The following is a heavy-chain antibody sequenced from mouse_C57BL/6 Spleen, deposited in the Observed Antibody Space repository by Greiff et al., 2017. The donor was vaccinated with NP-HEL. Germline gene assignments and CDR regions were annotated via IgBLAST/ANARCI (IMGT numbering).Heavy chain of an antibody. D-gene: IGHD1-1*01. CDR3: ARSYYYGSSHWYFEV. CDR2: IRNKANGYTT. Sequence: EVMLVESGGGLVQPGGSLSLSCAASGFTFTDYYMSWVRQPPGKALEWLGFIRNKANGYTTEYSASVKGRFTISRDNSQSILYLQMNALRAEDSATYYCARSYYYGSSHWYFEVWGTGTTVTVSS. CDR1: GFTFTDYY. J-gene: IGHJ1*03. V-gene: IGHV7-3*01.